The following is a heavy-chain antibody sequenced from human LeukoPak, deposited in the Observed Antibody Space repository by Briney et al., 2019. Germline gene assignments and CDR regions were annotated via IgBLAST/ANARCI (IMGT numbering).Heavy chain of an antibody. CDR2: ISGSGGST. CDR1: GFTFRSYA. CDR3: AKDAVRYSSGWYRGPFDY. D-gene: IGHD6-19*01. J-gene: IGHJ4*02. Sequence: GGSLRLSCAASGFTFRSYAMSWVRQAPGKGLEWVSAISGSGGSTYYADSVKGRFTISRDNSKNTLYLQMNSLRAEDTAVYYCAKDAVRYSSGWYRGPFDYWGQGTLVTVSS. V-gene: IGHV3-23*01.